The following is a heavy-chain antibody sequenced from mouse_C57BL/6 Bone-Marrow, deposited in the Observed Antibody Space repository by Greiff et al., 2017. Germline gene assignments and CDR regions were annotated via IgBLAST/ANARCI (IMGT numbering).Heavy chain of an antibody. V-gene: IGHV5-6*01. CDR3: ARLSGYYLMDY. CDR2: ISSGGSYT. Sequence: EVQLVESGGDLVKPGGSLKLSCAASGFTFSSYGMSWVRQTPDKRLEWVATISSGGSYTYYPDSVKGRFTISRDNAKNTLYLQMSSLKSEDTAMYYCARLSGYYLMDYWGQGTSVTVSS. D-gene: IGHD2-3*01. J-gene: IGHJ4*01. CDR1: GFTFSSYG.